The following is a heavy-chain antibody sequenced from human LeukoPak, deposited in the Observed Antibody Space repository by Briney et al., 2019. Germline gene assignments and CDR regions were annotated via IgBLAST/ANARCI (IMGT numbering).Heavy chain of an antibody. D-gene: IGHD6-13*01. CDR3: AHISSSWPDY. CDR1: GFTFSSYA. CDR2: TSGSGGST. V-gene: IGHV3-23*01. Sequence: GGSLRLSCAASGFTFSSYAMSWVRQAPGKGLKWVSATSGSGGSTYYADSVKGRFTISRDNSKNTLYLQMNSLRAEDTAVYYCAHISSSWPDYWGQGTLVTVSS. J-gene: IGHJ4*02.